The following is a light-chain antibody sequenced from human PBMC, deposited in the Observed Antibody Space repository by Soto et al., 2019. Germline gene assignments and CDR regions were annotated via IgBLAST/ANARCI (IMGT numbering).Light chain of an antibody. Sequence: QSVLTQPPSVSGAPGQRVTISCTGSSSNIGAGYDVHWYQQLPGTAPKVLIYGNSNRPSGVPDRFSGSKAGTSGSLAITGLQAEDEADYYCQSYDSSRSVVFGGGTKVTVL. CDR1: SSNIGAGYD. CDR2: GNS. CDR3: QSYDSSRSVV. J-gene: IGLJ2*01. V-gene: IGLV1-40*01.